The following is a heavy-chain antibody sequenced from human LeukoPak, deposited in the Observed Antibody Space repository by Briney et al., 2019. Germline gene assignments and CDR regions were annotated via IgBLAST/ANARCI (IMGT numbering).Heavy chain of an antibody. CDR1: GFTFSSYS. Sequence: GGSLRLSCAASGFTFSSYSMNWVRQAPGKGLEWVSSISSSSSYIYYADSVKGRFTISRDNAKNSLYLQMNSLRAEDTAVYYCARDISWGYCGGDCYSAFDIWGQGTMVTVSS. CDR2: ISSSSSYI. D-gene: IGHD2-21*02. V-gene: IGHV3-21*01. CDR3: ARDISWGYCGGDCYSAFDI. J-gene: IGHJ3*02.